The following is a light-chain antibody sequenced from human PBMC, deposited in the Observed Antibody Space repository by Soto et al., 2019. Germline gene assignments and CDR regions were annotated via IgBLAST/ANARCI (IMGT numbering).Light chain of an antibody. CDR3: GSYASSSTLYV. CDR2: DVS. CDR1: SSDVGGYNY. J-gene: IGLJ1*01. Sequence: QSALTQPASVSGSPGQSITISCTGTSSDVGGYNYVSWYQQHSGKAPKLMIYDVSNRPSGVSKRFSGSKSGNTASLTISGLQAEDEADYYCGSYASSSTLYVFGTGTKLTVL. V-gene: IGLV2-14*01.